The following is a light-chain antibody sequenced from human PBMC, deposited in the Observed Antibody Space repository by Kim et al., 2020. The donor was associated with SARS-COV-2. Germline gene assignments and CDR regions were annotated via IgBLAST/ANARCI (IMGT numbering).Light chain of an antibody. Sequence: DIQMTQSPSTLSASVGDRVTITCRASQSINNWLAWYQQKPGKAPKLLIYKASGLESGVPSRFSGSGSGTEFTLTISSLQPDDFATYYCQQYNSYSLTFGQGTKVEIK. CDR1: QSINNW. V-gene: IGKV1-5*03. CDR2: KAS. CDR3: QQYNSYSLT. J-gene: IGKJ1*01.